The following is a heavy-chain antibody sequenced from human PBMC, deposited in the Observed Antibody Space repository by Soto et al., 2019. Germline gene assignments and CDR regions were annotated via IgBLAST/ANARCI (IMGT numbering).Heavy chain of an antibody. J-gene: IGHJ5*02. CDR1: GGSISTYH. CDR2: IYYSGST. D-gene: IGHD6-19*01. V-gene: IGHV4-59*01. CDR3: ARDPSSGWKWFDP. Sequence: PSETLSLTCTVSGGSISTYHWTWIRQPPGKGLKWIGYIYYSGSTNYNPSLKSRVTISVDTSKNQFSLKLSSVTAADTAVYYCARDPSSGWKWFDPWGQGTLVTVSS.